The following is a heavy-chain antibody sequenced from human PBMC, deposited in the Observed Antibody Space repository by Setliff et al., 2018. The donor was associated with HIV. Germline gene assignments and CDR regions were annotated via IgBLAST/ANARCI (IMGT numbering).Heavy chain of an antibody. Sequence: SETLSLTCAVSGDSIGTYSWHWLRQPPGKGLEWIGYIYGSGSTGYNPSLTSRVTMSTDTPNNRFALKLTSVTAADTAVYYCAIQGRQLLGSFDIWGQGTMVTVSS. J-gene: IGHJ3*02. D-gene: IGHD2-2*01. CDR3: AIQGRQLLGSFDI. CDR2: IYGSGST. V-gene: IGHV4-59*04. CDR1: GDSIGTYS.